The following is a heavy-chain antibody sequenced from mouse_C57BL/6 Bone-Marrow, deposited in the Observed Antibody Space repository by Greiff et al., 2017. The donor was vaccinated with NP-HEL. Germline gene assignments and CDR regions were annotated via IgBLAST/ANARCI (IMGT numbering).Heavy chain of an antibody. CDR2: IDPSDSYT. CDR1: GYTFTSYW. J-gene: IGHJ2*01. Sequence: QVQLQQPGAELVMPGASVKLSCKASGYTFTSYWMHWVKQRPGQGLEWIGEIDPSDSYTNYNQKFKGKSTLTVDKSSSTAYMQLSSLTSEDSAVYYCARSRYYYSDYWGQGTTLTVSS. D-gene: IGHD1-1*01. CDR3: ARSRYYYSDY. V-gene: IGHV1-69*01.